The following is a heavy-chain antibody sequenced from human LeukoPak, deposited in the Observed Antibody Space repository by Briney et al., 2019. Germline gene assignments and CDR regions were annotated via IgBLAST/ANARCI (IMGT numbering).Heavy chain of an antibody. V-gene: IGHV3-30*18. CDR1: GFTFSSYS. D-gene: IGHD1-26*01. J-gene: IGHJ4*02. CDR3: AKDRYSGSYWLDY. Sequence: GGSLRLSCAASGFTFSSYSMNWVRQAPGKGLEWVAVISYDGSNKYYADSVKGRFTISRDNSKNTLYLQMNSLRAEDTAVYYCAKDRYSGSYWLDYWGQGTLVTVSS. CDR2: ISYDGSNK.